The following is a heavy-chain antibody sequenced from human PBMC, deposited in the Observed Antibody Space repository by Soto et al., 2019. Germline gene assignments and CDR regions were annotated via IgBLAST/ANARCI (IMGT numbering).Heavy chain of an antibody. CDR2: IYYSGRT. CDR3: ARRWGYYFDY. V-gene: IGHV4-59*11. J-gene: IGHJ4*02. CDR1: GGSINSHF. Sequence: SETLSLTCTVSGGSINSHFWTWIRQPPGTGLEWIGYIYYSGRTHYNPSLKSRVTISVDTSKNQFSLKLSSVTAADTAVYYCARRWGYYFDYWGQGTLVTVSS. D-gene: IGHD1-26*01.